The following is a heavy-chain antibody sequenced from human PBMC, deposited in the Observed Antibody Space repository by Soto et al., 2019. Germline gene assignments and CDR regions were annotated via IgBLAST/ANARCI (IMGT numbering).Heavy chain of an antibody. J-gene: IGHJ4*02. CDR1: GGTLSSYA. D-gene: IGHD4-17*01. CDR2: IIPIFGTA. V-gene: IGHV1-69*01. CDR3: ARDDYGDYGGADY. Sequence: QVQMVKSGAEVKKPGSSVKVSCKSSGGTLSSYAISWVRQAPGQGLEWMGGIIPIFGTANYAQKFQGRVTITADESTSTAYMELSSLRSEDTAVYYCARDDYGDYGGADYLGQGTLVTVSS.